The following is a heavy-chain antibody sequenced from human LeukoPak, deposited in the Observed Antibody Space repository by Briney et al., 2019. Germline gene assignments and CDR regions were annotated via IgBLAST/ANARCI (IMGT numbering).Heavy chain of an antibody. CDR1: GGAISSGSYY. CDR3: ARVPRGGYSVTVDY. CDR2: IYTSGST. D-gene: IGHD3-22*01. V-gene: IGHV4-61*02. Sequence: SRTLSLTCTVSGGAISSGSYYWSWIRQPAGKGLEWIGRIYTSGSTNYNPSLKSRVTISVDTSKNQFSLKLSSVTAADTAVYYCARVPRGGYSVTVDYWGQGTLVTVSS. J-gene: IGHJ4*02.